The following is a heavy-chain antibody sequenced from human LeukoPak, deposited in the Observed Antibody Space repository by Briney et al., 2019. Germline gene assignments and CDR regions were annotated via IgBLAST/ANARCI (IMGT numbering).Heavy chain of an antibody. CDR2: ISGSGGST. V-gene: IGHV3-23*01. Sequence: GGSLRLSCAASGFTFSSYAMSWVRQAPGKGLEWVSAISGSGGSTYYADSVKGRFTISRDNSKSTLYLQMNSLRAEDTAVYYCAKRGPIYSSSPGNYFDYWGQGTLVTVSS. CDR1: GFTFSSYA. J-gene: IGHJ4*02. CDR3: AKRGPIYSSSPGNYFDY. D-gene: IGHD6-6*01.